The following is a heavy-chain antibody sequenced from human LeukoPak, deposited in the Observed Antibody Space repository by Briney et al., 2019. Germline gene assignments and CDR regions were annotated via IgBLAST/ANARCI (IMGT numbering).Heavy chain of an antibody. Sequence: SETLSLTCTVSGGSISSGGYSWSWIRQPPGKGLEWIGYIYHSGSTYCNPSLKSRVTISVDRSKNQFSLKLSSVTAADTAVYYCARELRPGWINYSFDYWGQGTLVTVSS. V-gene: IGHV4-30-2*01. J-gene: IGHJ4*02. CDR1: GGSISSGGYS. D-gene: IGHD5-12*01. CDR3: ARELRPGWINYSFDY. CDR2: IYHSGST.